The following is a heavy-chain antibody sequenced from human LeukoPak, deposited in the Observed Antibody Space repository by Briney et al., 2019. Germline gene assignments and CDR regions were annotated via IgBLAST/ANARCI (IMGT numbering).Heavy chain of an antibody. CDR1: GFPFGSYA. J-gene: IGHJ4*02. CDR3: AKVDYWSPENYLDS. CDR2: ITDGADT. V-gene: IGHV3-23*01. Sequence: GGSLRLSCAASGFPFGSYAMTWVRRAPGKGLESVSVITDGADTYYADSVKGRFTISRDNSQNTVHLQMDNLRADDTAVYYCAKVDYWSPENYLDSWGQGTLVTVSS. D-gene: IGHD1-1*01.